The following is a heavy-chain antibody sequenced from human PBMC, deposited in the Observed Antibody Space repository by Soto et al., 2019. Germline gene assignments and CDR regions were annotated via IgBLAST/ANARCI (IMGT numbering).Heavy chain of an antibody. D-gene: IGHD6-19*01. Sequence: QITLKESGPPLVKPTQTLTLTCTFSGFSLSTSGVGVGWIRQPPGKALEWLALIYWNDDKRYSPSLKSRLTITKDTSKNQVVLTMTNMDPVDTATYYCAHCYSGWSTRYFQHWGQGTLVTVSS. V-gene: IGHV2-5*01. CDR2: IYWNDDK. CDR1: GFSLSTSGVG. J-gene: IGHJ1*01. CDR3: AHCYSGWSTRYFQH.